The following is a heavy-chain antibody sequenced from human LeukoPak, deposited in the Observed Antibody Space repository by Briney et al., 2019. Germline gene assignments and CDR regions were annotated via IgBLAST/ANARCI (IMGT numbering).Heavy chain of an antibody. CDR1: GYSFPNHW. V-gene: IGHV5-51*01. CDR3: ARVAFSGYEVGY. D-gene: IGHD5-12*01. J-gene: IGHJ4*02. Sequence: GESLKISCKASGYSFPNHWIGWVRQMPGKGLEWMGIIFPGDSDTRYGPSFQGQVTNSADKSISTAYLQWSSLKASDTAMYYCARVAFSGYEVGYWGQGTLVTVSS. CDR2: IFPGDSDT.